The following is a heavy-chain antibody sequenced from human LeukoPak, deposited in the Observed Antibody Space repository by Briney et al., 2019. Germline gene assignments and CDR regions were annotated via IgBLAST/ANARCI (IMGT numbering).Heavy chain of an antibody. CDR2: ISGSGGST. V-gene: IGHV3-23*01. J-gene: IGHJ5*02. Sequence: GGSLRLSCAASGSTFSSYAMSWVRQAPGKGLEWVSAISGSGGSTYYADSVKGRFTISRDNSKNTLYLQMNSLRAEDTAVYYCAKDSPPGYSSSWYGNWFDPWGQGTLVTVSS. D-gene: IGHD6-13*01. CDR1: GSTFSSYA. CDR3: AKDSPPGYSSSWYGNWFDP.